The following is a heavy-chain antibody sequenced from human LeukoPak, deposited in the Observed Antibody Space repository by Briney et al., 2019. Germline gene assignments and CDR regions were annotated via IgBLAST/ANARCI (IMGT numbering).Heavy chain of an antibody. J-gene: IGHJ4*02. CDR3: ARVGSSTNGEIDY. Sequence: PSETLSLTCTVSGGSISSQTYYWTWIRQPPGKGLEWIGSIYYGRSAYYNPSLKSRVTISVDTSKNQFSLKLSSVTAADTAVYYCARVGSSTNGEIDYWGQGTLVTVSS. CDR1: GGSISSQTYY. D-gene: IGHD2-2*01. V-gene: IGHV4-39*07. CDR2: IYYGRSA.